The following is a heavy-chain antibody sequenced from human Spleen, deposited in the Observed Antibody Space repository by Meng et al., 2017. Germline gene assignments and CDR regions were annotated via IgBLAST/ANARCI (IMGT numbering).Heavy chain of an antibody. D-gene: IGHD4-11*01. V-gene: IGHV4-34*01. CDR3: ARGPTTMAHDFDY. J-gene: IGHJ4*02. CDR1: SGSFSDYY. CDR2: INHSGST. Sequence: LQQWGSGLLKPSDTLSLTCVVSSGSFSDYYWSWIRQPPGKGLEWIGEINHSGSTNYNPSLESRATISVDTSQNNLSLKLSSVTAADSAVYYCARGPTTMAHDFDYWGQGTLVTVSS.